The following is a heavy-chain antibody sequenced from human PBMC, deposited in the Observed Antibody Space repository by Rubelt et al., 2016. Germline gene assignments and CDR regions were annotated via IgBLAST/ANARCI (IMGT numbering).Heavy chain of an antibody. CDR3: ARLRIDRIAAAGKDLDYYYGMDV. CDR2: IDPSDSYT. CDR1: GYSFTSYW. V-gene: IGHV5-10-1*04. J-gene: IGHJ6*02. Sequence: ISCKGSGYSFTSYWISWVRQMPGKGLEWMGRIDPSDSYTNYSPSFQGQVTISADKSISTAYLQWSSLKASDTAMYYCARLRIDRIAAAGKDLDYYYGMDVWGQGTTVTVSS. D-gene: IGHD6-13*01.